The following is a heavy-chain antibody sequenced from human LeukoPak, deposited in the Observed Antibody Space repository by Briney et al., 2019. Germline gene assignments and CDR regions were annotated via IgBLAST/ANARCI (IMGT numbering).Heavy chain of an antibody. J-gene: IGHJ4*02. Sequence: GGSLRLSCAASGFTFDDYAMHWVRQAPGKGLEWVSLISWDGGSTYYADSVKGRFTISRDNSKNSLYLQMNSLRAEDTALYYCAKDSKRRRASGWSNYFDYWGQGTLVTVSS. V-gene: IGHV3-43D*03. D-gene: IGHD6-19*01. CDR3: AKDSKRRRASGWSNYFDY. CDR1: GFTFDDYA. CDR2: ISWDGGST.